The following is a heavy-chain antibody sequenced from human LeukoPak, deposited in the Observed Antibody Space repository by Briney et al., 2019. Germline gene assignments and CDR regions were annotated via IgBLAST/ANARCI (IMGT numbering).Heavy chain of an antibody. Sequence: SGGSLRLSCAASGFTFSSYSMNWVRQAPGKGLGWVSSIGYSSYIYYADSVKGRFTISRDNAKSSLYLQLNSLRAEDTAVYYCARGATVITPPLDYWGQGTLVTVSS. D-gene: IGHD4-23*01. CDR2: IGYSSYI. V-gene: IGHV3-21*01. CDR1: GFTFSSYS. CDR3: ARGATVITPPLDY. J-gene: IGHJ4*02.